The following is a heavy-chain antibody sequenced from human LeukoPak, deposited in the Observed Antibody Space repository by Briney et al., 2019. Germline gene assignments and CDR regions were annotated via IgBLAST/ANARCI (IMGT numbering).Heavy chain of an antibody. CDR3: AKDTGYSNPPFDY. Sequence: PGGSLRLSCAASGFTFSSYAMSWVRQAPGKGLGWVSAISGSGGSTYYADSVKGRLTISRDNSKNTLYLQMNSLRAEDTAVYYCAKDTGYSNPPFDYWGQGTLVTVSS. J-gene: IGHJ4*02. D-gene: IGHD6-13*01. CDR1: GFTFSSYA. CDR2: ISGSGGST. V-gene: IGHV3-23*01.